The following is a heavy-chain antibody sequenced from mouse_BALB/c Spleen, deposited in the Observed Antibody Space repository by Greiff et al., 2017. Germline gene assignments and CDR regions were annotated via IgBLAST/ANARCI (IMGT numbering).Heavy chain of an antibody. Sequence: QVQLKESGPGLVQPSQSLSITCTVSGFSLTSYGVHWVRQSPGKGLEWLGVLWSGGSTDYNAAFISRLSISKDNSKSQVFFKMNSLQANDTAIYYCARNRNYDGSMDYWGQGTSVTVSS. CDR3: ARNRNYDGSMDY. CDR1: GFSLTSYG. V-gene: IGHV2-2*02. CDR2: LWSGGST. D-gene: IGHD2-4*01. J-gene: IGHJ4*01.